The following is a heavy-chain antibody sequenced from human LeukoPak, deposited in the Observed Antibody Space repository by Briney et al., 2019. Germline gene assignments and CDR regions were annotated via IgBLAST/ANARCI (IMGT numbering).Heavy chain of an antibody. V-gene: IGHV4-59*01. J-gene: IGHJ6*03. CDR3: AREAPYCSSTSCPYYYYYYYMDV. Sequence: PSETLSLTCTVSGGSISSYYWSWIRQPPGKGLEWIGYIYYSGSTNYNPSLKSRVTISVDTSKNQFSLKLSSVTAADMAVYYCAREAPYCSSTSCPYYYYYYYMDVWGKGTTVTVSS. D-gene: IGHD2-2*01. CDR1: GGSISSYY. CDR2: IYYSGST.